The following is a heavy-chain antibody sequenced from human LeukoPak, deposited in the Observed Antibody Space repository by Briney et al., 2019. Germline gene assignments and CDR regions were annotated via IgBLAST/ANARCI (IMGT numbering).Heavy chain of an antibody. CDR3: ARDWGNSPRGGGVNY. D-gene: IGHD3-10*01. Sequence: SETLSLTCTVSGGSISSSSYYWGWIRQPPRKGLEWIGSIFYSGSTYYNPSLKSRVTISVDTSKNQFSLKLSSVTAADTAVYYCARDWGNSPRGGGVNYWGQGTLVTVSS. J-gene: IGHJ4*02. CDR1: GGSISSSSYY. V-gene: IGHV4-39*07. CDR2: IFYSGST.